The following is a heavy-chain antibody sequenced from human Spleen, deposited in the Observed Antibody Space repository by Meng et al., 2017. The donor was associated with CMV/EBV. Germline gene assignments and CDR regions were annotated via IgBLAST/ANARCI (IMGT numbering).Heavy chain of an antibody. CDR2: MNPNSGNT. CDR3: ARVGEDKGYYDFWSGYYGGYYYGMDV. Sequence: ASVKVSCKASGYTFTSYDINWVRQATGQGLEWMGWMNPNSGNTGYAQKFQGRVTITRNTSISTAYMELSSLRSEDTAVYYCARVGEDKGYYDFWSGYYGGYYYGMDVWGQGTTVTVSS. V-gene: IGHV1-8*03. J-gene: IGHJ6*02. D-gene: IGHD3-3*01. CDR1: GYTFTSYD.